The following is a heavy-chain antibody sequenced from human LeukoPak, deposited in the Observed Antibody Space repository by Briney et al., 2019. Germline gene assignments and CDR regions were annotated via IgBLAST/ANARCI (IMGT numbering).Heavy chain of an antibody. Sequence: ASVKVSCKASGYTFTGYYMHWVRQAPGQGLEWMGWINPNSGGTNYAQKFQGWVTMTRDTSISTAYMELSRLRSDDTAVYYCARCNYDILTGYCNIDYWGQGTLVTVSS. CDR2: INPNSGGT. V-gene: IGHV1-2*04. CDR3: ARCNYDILTGYCNIDY. D-gene: IGHD3-9*01. J-gene: IGHJ4*02. CDR1: GYTFTGYY.